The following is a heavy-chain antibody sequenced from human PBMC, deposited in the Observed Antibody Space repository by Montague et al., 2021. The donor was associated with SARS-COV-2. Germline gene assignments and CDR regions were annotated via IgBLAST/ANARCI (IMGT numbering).Heavy chain of an antibody. CDR1: GGSISSGGYY. Sequence: TLSLTCTVSGGSISSGGYYCSWIRQLPGKGLEWIGYIYYSGSTYYNPSLKSRVTISVDTSKNQFSLKLSFVTAADTAVYYCARDLGNLYDFWSISYGMDVWGQGTTVTVSS. CDR2: IYYSGST. CDR3: ARDLGNLYDFWSISYGMDV. J-gene: IGHJ6*02. D-gene: IGHD3-3*01. V-gene: IGHV4-31*03.